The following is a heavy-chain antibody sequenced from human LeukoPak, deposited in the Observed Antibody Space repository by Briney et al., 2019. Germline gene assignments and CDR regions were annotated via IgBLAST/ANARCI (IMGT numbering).Heavy chain of an antibody. J-gene: IGHJ4*02. CDR3: AKDPPRYFYDNSGYD. Sequence: GGSLRLSCAASGFTFSSYSMNWVRQAPGKGLEWVSSISSSSSYIYYADSVKGRFTVSRDNAKNSLYLQMNSLRAEDTAVYYCAKDPPRYFYDNSGYDWGQGTLVTVSS. CDR2: ISSSSSYI. D-gene: IGHD3-22*01. CDR1: GFTFSSYS. V-gene: IGHV3-21*01.